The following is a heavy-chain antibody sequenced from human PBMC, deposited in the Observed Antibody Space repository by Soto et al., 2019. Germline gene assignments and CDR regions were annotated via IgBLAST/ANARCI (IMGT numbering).Heavy chain of an antibody. CDR3: AREKGGGGYLDC. CDR2: MNPNSGNT. CDR1: GYTFTSYD. Sequence: QVQLVQSGAEVKKPGASVKVSCKASGYTFTSYDINWVRQATGQGLEWMGWMNPNSGNTGYAQKFQGRATTDTNAPITTAYMELSSLRSEHTAVYYCAREKGGGGYLDCWGQGTLVTVSS. J-gene: IGHJ4*02. D-gene: IGHD3-16*01. V-gene: IGHV1-8*01.